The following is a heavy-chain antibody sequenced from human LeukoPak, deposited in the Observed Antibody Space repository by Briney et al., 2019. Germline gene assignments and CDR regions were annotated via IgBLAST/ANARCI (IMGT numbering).Heavy chain of an antibody. J-gene: IGHJ3*02. V-gene: IGHV3-23*01. CDR2: ISASGGST. CDR1: GFTVSSNY. CDR3: AKSIGTLNAFDI. D-gene: IGHD3-22*01. Sequence: GGSLRLSCAASGFTVSSNYMSWVRQAPGKGLEWVSGISASGGSTYYADSVKGRFTISRDNSKNTLYVQMNSLRAEDTAVYYCAKSIGTLNAFDIWGQGTMVIVSS.